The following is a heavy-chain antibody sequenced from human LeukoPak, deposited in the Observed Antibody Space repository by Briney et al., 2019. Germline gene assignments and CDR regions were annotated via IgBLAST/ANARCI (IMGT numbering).Heavy chain of an antibody. CDR1: GGSISSGDYY. CDR3: ARVLVVVAAPFDY. J-gene: IGHJ4*02. Sequence: NPSETLSLTCTVSGGSISSGDYYWSWIRQPPGKGLEWIGYIYYSGSTYYNPSLKSRVTISVDTSKNQFSLKLSSVTAADTAVYYCARVLVVVAAPFDYWGQGTLVTVSS. D-gene: IGHD2-15*01. CDR2: IYYSGST. V-gene: IGHV4-30-4*01.